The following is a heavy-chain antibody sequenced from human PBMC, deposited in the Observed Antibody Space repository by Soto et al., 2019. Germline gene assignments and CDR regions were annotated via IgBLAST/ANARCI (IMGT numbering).Heavy chain of an antibody. CDR2: ISTYNGNT. V-gene: IGHV1-18*01. CDR1: GYTFTSYA. D-gene: IGHD3-10*01. CDR3: AREMVRGVGSDY. J-gene: IGHJ4*02. Sequence: ASVKVSCKASGYTFTSYAMNWVRQAPGQGLEWMGWISTYNGNTKYAQKLQGRVTMTTDTSTSTAYMELRSLRSDDTAVFYCAREMVRGVGSDYWGQGTLVTVSS.